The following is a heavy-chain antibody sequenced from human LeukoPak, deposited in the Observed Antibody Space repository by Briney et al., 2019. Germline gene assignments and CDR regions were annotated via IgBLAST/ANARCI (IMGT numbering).Heavy chain of an antibody. V-gene: IGHV3-30*04. J-gene: IGHJ4*02. CDR1: GFTFSNYA. Sequence: GGSLRLSCAASGFTFSNYAMQWVRQAPGKGLEWVAVISYDGSVQYYANSVKGRFTISRDSSKNTLYLQLNGLGTEDTALYYCAREEYGYSLGALDYWGQGTLVTVSS. CDR3: AREEYGYSLGALDY. D-gene: IGHD3-22*01. CDR2: ISYDGSVQ.